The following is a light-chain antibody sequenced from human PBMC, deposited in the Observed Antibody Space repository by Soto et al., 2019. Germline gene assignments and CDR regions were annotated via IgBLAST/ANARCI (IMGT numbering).Light chain of an antibody. Sequence: DIQMTQSPSTLSASVGDRVTITCRASQSISSWLAWYQQKPGKAPKLLIYKASSLERGVPSRFSGSGSGTEFTLTISSLQPDDFATYYCQRYNSYSWTFGQGTKVEIK. CDR2: KAS. J-gene: IGKJ1*01. CDR3: QRYNSYSWT. V-gene: IGKV1-5*03. CDR1: QSISSW.